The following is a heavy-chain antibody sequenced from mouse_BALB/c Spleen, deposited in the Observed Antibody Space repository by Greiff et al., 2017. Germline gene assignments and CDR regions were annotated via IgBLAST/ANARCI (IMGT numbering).Heavy chain of an antibody. J-gene: IGHJ4*01. CDR1: GFTFSSFG. CDR3: AREARAMDY. CDR2: ISSGSSTI. V-gene: IGHV5-17*02. Sequence: EVMLVESGGGLVQPGGSRKLSCAASGFTFSSFGMHWVRQAPEKGLEWVAYISSGSSTIYYADTVKGRFTISRDNPKNTLFLQMTSLRSEDTAMYYCAREARAMDYWGQGTSVTVSS.